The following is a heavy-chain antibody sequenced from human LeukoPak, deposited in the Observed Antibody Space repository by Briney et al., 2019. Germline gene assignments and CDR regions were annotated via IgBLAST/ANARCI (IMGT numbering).Heavy chain of an antibody. CDR3: ARLQEGIRFDY. J-gene: IGHJ4*02. Sequence: ESLKISCNGSGYSFTSYWIGGVRQMPGEGLEWMGVIYPGDSDARTSPSFQGQDTISADNPNSPAYLQWSSLKASDTAMYYCARLQEGIRFDYWGQGTLVTVSS. D-gene: IGHD3-10*01. CDR1: GYSFTSYW. V-gene: IGHV5-51*04. CDR2: IYPGDSDA.